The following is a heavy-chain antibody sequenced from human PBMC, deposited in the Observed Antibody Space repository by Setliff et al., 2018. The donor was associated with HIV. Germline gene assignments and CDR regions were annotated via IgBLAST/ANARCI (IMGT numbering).Heavy chain of an antibody. CDR1: GDSVSSASYY. V-gene: IGHV4-61*01. D-gene: IGHD6-6*01. CDR2: IYYSGTT. J-gene: IGHJ6*03. Sequence: PSETLSLTCTVSGDSVSSASYYWSWIRQPPGKGLEWIGYIYYSGTTKYNPSLKSRVTISVDTSKNQFSLKLSSVTAADTAVYYCASEAWTSYRSSSGYYYYYMGVWGKGTTVTVSS. CDR3: ASEAWTSYRSSSGYYYYYMGV.